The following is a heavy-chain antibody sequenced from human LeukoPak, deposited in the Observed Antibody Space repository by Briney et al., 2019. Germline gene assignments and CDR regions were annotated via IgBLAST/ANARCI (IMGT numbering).Heavy chain of an antibody. J-gene: IGHJ3*02. Sequence: GGSLRLSCAASGFTFSSYSMNWVRQAPGKGLEWVSSISSSSSYIYYADSVKGRFTISRDNAKNSLYLQMNSLRAEDTAVYYCARLAAASSYNAFDIWGQGTMVTVSS. D-gene: IGHD6-13*01. CDR3: ARLAAASSYNAFDI. CDR1: GFTFSSYS. V-gene: IGHV3-21*01. CDR2: ISSSSSYI.